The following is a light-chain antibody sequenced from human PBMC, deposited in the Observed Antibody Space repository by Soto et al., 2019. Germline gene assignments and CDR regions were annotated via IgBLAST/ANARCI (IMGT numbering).Light chain of an antibody. Sequence: QSALTQPASVSGSPGQSITISCTGTSSDVGGYNYVSWYQQHPGKAPKLMIYEVSNRPSGVSNRFSGSKSGNTASLTISGLQAGDAAEYQCNPYTSTNARVFGGGTKLTVL. CDR2: EVS. CDR1: SSDVGGYNY. V-gene: IGLV2-14*01. J-gene: IGLJ3*02. CDR3: NPYTSTNARV.